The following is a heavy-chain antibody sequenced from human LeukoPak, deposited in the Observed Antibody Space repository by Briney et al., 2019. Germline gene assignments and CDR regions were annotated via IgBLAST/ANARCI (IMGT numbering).Heavy chain of an antibody. D-gene: IGHD6-13*01. Sequence: SETLSRTCTVSGGSISSYYWSWIRQPAGKGLEWIGHISTSGTTNYNPSLKSRVTMSVDTSREQFSLKVTSVTAAHTAVYYCAREVRLAPAGNNFYFYGLDVWGQGTTVTVSS. CDR1: GGSISSYY. J-gene: IGHJ6*02. CDR2: ISTSGTT. V-gene: IGHV4-4*07. CDR3: AREVRLAPAGNNFYFYGLDV.